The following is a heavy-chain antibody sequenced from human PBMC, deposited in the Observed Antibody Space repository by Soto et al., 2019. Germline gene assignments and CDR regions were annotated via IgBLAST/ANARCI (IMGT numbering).Heavy chain of an antibody. CDR1: GFTFSSYA. Sequence: GGSLRLSCAASGFTFSSYAMSWVRQAPGKGLEWVSAISGSGGSTYYADSVKGRFTISRDNSKNTLYLQMNSLRAEDTAVYYWAKDGGIAAAGPAYYYGMDVWGQGTTVTVSS. V-gene: IGHV3-23*01. J-gene: IGHJ6*02. D-gene: IGHD6-13*01. CDR3: AKDGGIAAAGPAYYYGMDV. CDR2: ISGSGGST.